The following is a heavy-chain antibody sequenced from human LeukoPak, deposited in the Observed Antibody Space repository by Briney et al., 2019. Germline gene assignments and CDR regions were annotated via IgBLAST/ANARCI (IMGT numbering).Heavy chain of an antibody. CDR2: NSGVGVTT. CDR3: AGGVNTISFTFDY. Sequence: PGGPQTLPCTASRHLLCLYYKLWLPRFPGKGVEWISLNSGVGVTTYYADSVKGRFTISRDNHEDSLYLQMNTLRTEDTAFYYCAGGVNTISFTFDYWARGSLVTVSS. CDR1: RHLLCLY. D-gene: IGHD3-3*01. J-gene: IGHJ4*02. V-gene: IGHV3-43*02.